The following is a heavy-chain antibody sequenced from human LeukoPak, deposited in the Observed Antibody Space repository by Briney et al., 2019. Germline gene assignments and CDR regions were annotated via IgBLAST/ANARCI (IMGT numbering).Heavy chain of an antibody. D-gene: IGHD3-22*01. Sequence: PGGSLRLSCAASGFTFSSYAMHWVRQAPGKGLEWVAVISYDGSNKYYADSVKGRFTISRDNSKNTLYLQMNSLRAEDTAVYYCARGCPDYYDSSGYCFDYWGQGTLVTVSS. J-gene: IGHJ4*02. CDR1: GFTFSSYA. CDR2: ISYDGSNK. V-gene: IGHV3-30*01. CDR3: ARGCPDYYDSSGYCFDY.